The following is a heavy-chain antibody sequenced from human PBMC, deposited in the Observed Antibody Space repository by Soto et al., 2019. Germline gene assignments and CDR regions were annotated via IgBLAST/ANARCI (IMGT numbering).Heavy chain of an antibody. Sequence: QVQLVESGGGVVQPGRSLRLSCAASGFSFTTYVMHWVRQAPGKGLEWVAVISHDGSYKYYADSVKGRLTISRDNSENTVFLQMNSLRAEDTAVYYCARGVMGISYESSGFEYWGQGALVTVSS. CDR2: ISHDGSYK. J-gene: IGHJ4*02. CDR3: ARGVMGISYESSGFEY. CDR1: GFSFTTYV. D-gene: IGHD3-22*01. V-gene: IGHV3-30*03.